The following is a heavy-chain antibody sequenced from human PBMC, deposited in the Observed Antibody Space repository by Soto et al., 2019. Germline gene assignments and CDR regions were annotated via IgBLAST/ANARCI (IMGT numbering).Heavy chain of an antibody. V-gene: IGHV4-34*02. CDR3: GPRGAVADPRGY. Sequence: QVQLQQWGAGLLKPSETLSLTCAVSGGSFSDFYWTWIRQVPGKGLEWIGEINHIGYTNYNPSLESRVAISVDTSKNQFSLTLRSVTAADTAVYYCGPRGAVADPRGYWGQGTLVTVSS. CDR2: INHIGYT. J-gene: IGHJ4*02. CDR1: GGSFSDFY. D-gene: IGHD2-15*01.